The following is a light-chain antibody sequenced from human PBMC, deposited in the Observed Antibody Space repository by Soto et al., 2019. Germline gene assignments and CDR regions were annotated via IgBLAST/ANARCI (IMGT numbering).Light chain of an antibody. CDR2: DAF. V-gene: IGKV3-11*01. CDR3: QQQSNWPPT. CDR1: QSISSS. J-gene: IGKJ1*01. Sequence: EIVLTQSPATLSLSPGERVTLSCRASQSISSSLVWYQQKPGQAPRLLIYDAFNRATGIPARFSGSGSGTDFTLTISSLEPEDFAVYYCQQQSNWPPTFGQGTGVEIK.